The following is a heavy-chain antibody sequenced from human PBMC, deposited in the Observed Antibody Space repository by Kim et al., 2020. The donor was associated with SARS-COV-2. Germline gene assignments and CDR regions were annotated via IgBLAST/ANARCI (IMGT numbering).Heavy chain of an antibody. CDR1: GYSISSGYY. V-gene: IGHV4-38-2*02. CDR3: ARAYSSSWNNWYFDL. D-gene: IGHD6-13*01. CDR2: IYHSGST. Sequence: SETLSLTCTVSGYSISSGYYWGWIRQPPGKGLEWIGSIYHSGSTYYNPSLKSRVTISVNTSKNQFSLKLSSVTAADTAVYYCARAYSSSWNNWYFDLWGR. J-gene: IGHJ2*01.